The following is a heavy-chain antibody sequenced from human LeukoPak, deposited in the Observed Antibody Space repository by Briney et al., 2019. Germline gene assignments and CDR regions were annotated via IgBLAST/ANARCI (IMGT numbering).Heavy chain of an antibody. J-gene: IGHJ6*02. Sequence: GGSLRLSCAASGFTFSESWMSWVRQAPGKGLEWVADMNQDGSEKDYVDSVKGRFTISRDNARESLYLQMSSLRAEDTAVYYCATYTHWVAGDVWGHGTTVTVSS. CDR1: GFTFSESW. V-gene: IGHV3-7*01. D-gene: IGHD3-16*01. CDR3: ATYTHWVAGDV. CDR2: MNQDGSEK.